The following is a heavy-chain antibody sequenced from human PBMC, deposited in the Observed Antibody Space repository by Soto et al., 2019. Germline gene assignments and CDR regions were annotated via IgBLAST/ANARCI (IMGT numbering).Heavy chain of an antibody. CDR2: FNPTGDTA. V-gene: IGHV1-46*01. D-gene: IGHD5-18*01. Sequence: ASVKVSCKASGYTFTSYYIHWVRQAPGQGLEWMGIFNPTGDTASYAQKLQGRVTMTRDTSTGTAYMELGSLRSEDTAVYYCARGGRIVDTGIGYYYYHAMDVWGQGXTVTVSS. CDR1: GYTFTSYY. CDR3: ARGGRIVDTGIGYYYYHAMDV. J-gene: IGHJ6*02.